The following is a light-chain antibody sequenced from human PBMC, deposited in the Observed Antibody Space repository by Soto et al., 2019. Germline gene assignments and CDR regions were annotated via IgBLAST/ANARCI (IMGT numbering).Light chain of an antibody. J-gene: IGKJ5*01. CDR1: HSGSSTF. CDR3: QQSASSVT. V-gene: IGKV3-20*01. Sequence: LKQSPGTLSLSQGETATLTCSASHSGSSTFLAWYQQKPGQAPTLLIYDADTRATGIPDRFSGSGFGTHFNLTISSLEPEDFAMYYCQQSASSVTFGQGTRLEI. CDR2: DAD.